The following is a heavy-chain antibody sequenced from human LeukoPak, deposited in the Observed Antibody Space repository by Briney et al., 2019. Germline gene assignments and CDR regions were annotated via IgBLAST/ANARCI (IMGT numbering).Heavy chain of an antibody. Sequence: PSETLSLTCTVSGGSISSSDYYWSWIRQPPGKGLEGIGYLYYSGSTYYNPSLKSRVTISVDTSKNQFSLKLSSVTAADTAVYYCARDGGLLLWFGGFDYWGQGTLVTVSS. D-gene: IGHD3-10*01. CDR3: ARDGGLLLWFGGFDY. V-gene: IGHV4-30-4*01. CDR1: GGSISSSDYY. J-gene: IGHJ4*02. CDR2: LYYSGST.